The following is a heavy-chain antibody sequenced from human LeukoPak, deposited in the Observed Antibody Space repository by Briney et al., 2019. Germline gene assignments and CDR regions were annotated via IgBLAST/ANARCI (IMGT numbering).Heavy chain of an antibody. J-gene: IGHJ3*02. CDR1: GGTFSSYA. Sequence: SVNVSRKASGGTFSSYAISWVRQAPGQGLEWLGGSIPIFGTATYAQKFQGRVTITTDESTSTAYMELSSLRSEATAVYYCARPSQLASQRGAFDIWGQGTMVTVSS. CDR3: ARPSQLASQRGAFDI. D-gene: IGHD6-13*01. CDR2: SIPIFGTA. V-gene: IGHV1-69*05.